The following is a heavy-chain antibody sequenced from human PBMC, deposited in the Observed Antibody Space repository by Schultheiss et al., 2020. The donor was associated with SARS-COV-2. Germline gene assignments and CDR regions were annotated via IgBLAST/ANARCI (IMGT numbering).Heavy chain of an antibody. Sequence: GESLKISCAASGFTVSSNYMSWVRQAPGKGLEWVSVIYSGGSTYYADSVKGRFTISRDNSKNTLYLQMNSLRAEDTAVYYCAVHWVRGAFDIWGQGTMVTVSS. D-gene: IGHD7-27*01. CDR2: IYSGGST. V-gene: IGHV3-66*01. J-gene: IGHJ3*02. CDR1: GFTVSSNY. CDR3: AVHWVRGAFDI.